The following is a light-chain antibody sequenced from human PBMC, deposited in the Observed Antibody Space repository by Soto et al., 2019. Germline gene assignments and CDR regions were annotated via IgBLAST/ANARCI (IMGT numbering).Light chain of an antibody. J-gene: IGKJ2*01. CDR3: WQYGSSHYT. CDR1: QSVNCSY. V-gene: IGKV3D-20*01. Sequence: EIVLTQSPATLSLSPGERATLSCRASQSVNCSYLARYQLKPCLAPRRLMYDASSRATGIPDRFNGSGSGKDCSLTISRLDHEDFAGYYCWQYGSSHYTFGEGTKLEIK. CDR2: DAS.